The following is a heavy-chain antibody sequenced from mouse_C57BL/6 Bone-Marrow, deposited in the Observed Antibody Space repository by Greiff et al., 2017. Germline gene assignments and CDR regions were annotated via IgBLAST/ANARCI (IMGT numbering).Heavy chain of an antibody. CDR3: TTSHWYFDV. V-gene: IGHV14-4*01. CDR2: IDPENGDT. Sequence: EVQLQQSGAELVRPGASVKLSCTASGFNIKDDYMHWVKQRPEQGLEWIGWIDPENGDTEYASKFQGKATITADTASNTAYLQRSSLTSEDTAVXYCTTSHWYFDVWGTGTTVTVSS. CDR1: GFNIKDDY. J-gene: IGHJ1*03.